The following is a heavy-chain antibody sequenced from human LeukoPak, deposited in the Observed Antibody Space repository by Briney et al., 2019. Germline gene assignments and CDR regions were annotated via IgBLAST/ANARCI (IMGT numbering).Heavy chain of an antibody. CDR3: ARVGFHPGFDF. CDR2: IDPKTGNQ. V-gene: IGHV1-2*02. CDR1: GYSFRDYW. Sequence: GASVKVSCKASGYSFRDYWMHWVRQALGQGLEWMGWIDPKTGNQNYAQKFQGRVTMTSDTSITTFYMELSRLTSDDTAVYYCARVGFHPGFDFWGQGTVVTVSS. D-gene: IGHD2-8*02. J-gene: IGHJ4*02.